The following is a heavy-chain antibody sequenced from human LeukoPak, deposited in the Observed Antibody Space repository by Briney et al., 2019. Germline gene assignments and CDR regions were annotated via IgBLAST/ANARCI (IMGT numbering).Heavy chain of an antibody. Sequence: PGGSLRLSCEVSGSTVNSNYMSWVRQVPGKGLEWVSIIYSGGITYYSDSVKGRFTISRDSSKNTVDLQMNSLRVEDTAVYYCARAGAYYDILTAYQYYFDYWGQGTLVTVSS. D-gene: IGHD3-9*01. V-gene: IGHV3-66*01. J-gene: IGHJ4*02. CDR1: GSTVNSNY. CDR2: IYSGGIT. CDR3: ARAGAYYDILTAYQYYFDY.